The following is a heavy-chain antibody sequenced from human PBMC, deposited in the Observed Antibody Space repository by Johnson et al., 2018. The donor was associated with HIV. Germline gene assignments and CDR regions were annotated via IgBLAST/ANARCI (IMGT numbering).Heavy chain of an antibody. J-gene: IGHJ3*02. CDR2: IYGGGST. CDR3: ARQYADAFDI. CDR1: GFTVSGNY. D-gene: IGHD2-2*01. V-gene: IGHV3-53*01. Sequence: VQLVESGGGLIQPGGSLRLSCAASGFTVSGNYINWVRQAPGKGLEWVSGIYGGGSTYYADAVKGRFTISRDNSKNTLYLQMNSLRAEDTAVYYCARQYADAFDIWGQGTMVTVSS.